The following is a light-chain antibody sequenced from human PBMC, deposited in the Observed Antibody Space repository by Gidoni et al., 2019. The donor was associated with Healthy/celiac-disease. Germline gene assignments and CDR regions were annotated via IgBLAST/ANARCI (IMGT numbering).Light chain of an antibody. CDR3: QQYDNLPPGGVRT. CDR1: QDISNY. CDR2: DAS. V-gene: IGKV1-33*01. J-gene: IGKJ3*01. Sequence: DIQMTQSPSSLSASVGDRVTITCQASQDISNYLNWYQQKPGKAPKLLIYDASNLETGVPSRFSGSGSGTDFTFTISSLQPEDIATYYCQQYDNLPPGGVRTFGPGTKVDIK.